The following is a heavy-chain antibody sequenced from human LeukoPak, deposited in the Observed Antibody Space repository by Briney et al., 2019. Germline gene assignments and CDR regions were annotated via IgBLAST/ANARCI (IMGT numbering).Heavy chain of an antibody. D-gene: IGHD5-18*01. CDR3: ASLDTAMVSYYYYGMDV. J-gene: IGHJ6*02. V-gene: IGHV4-34*01. Sequence: ASETLSLTCAVYGGSFSGYYWSWIRQPPGKGLEWIGSIYYSGSTYYNPSLKSRVTISVDTSKNQFSLKLSSVTAADTAVYYCASLDTAMVSYYYYGMDVWGQGTTVTVSS. CDR2: IYYSGST. CDR1: GGSFSGYY.